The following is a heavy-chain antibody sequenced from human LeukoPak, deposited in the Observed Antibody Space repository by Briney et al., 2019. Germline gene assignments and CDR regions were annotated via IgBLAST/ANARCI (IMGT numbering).Heavy chain of an antibody. V-gene: IGHV5-51*01. Sequence: GESLKISCKGSGYSFTSYWIGWVRQMPGKGLEWMGIVYPADSRAGYSPSFQGQVTISVDKSINTAYLQWSSLKASDTAIYYCARHDWLPDYWGQGTLVTVSS. CDR3: ARHDWLPDY. D-gene: IGHD3-9*01. J-gene: IGHJ4*02. CDR1: GYSFTSYW. CDR2: VYPADSRA.